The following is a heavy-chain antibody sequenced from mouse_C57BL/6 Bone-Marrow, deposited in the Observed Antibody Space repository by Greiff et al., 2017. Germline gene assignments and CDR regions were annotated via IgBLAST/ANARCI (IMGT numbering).Heavy chain of an antibody. D-gene: IGHD2-3*01. Sequence: DVMLVESGGDLVKPGGSLKLSCAASGFTFSSYGMSWVRQTPDKRLEWVATISSGGSYTYYPDSVKGRFTISRDNAKNTLYLQMSSLKSEDTAMYYGARHGDGYYHYAMDYWGQGTSVTVSS. V-gene: IGHV5-6*02. J-gene: IGHJ4*01. CDR2: ISSGGSYT. CDR1: GFTFSSYG. CDR3: ARHGDGYYHYAMDY.